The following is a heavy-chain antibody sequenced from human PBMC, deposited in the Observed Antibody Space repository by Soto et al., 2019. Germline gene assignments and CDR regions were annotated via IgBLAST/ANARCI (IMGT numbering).Heavy chain of an antibody. CDR1: GYSFATYW. Sequence: GESLKISCKGSGYSFATYWIAWVRQMPGKGLEWMGRIDPSDSYTNYSPSFQGHVTISADKSISTAYLQWSSLKASDTAMYYCASAPQLNYYYGMDVWGQGTTVTVSS. CDR3: ASAPQLNYYYGMDV. D-gene: IGHD2-2*01. V-gene: IGHV5-10-1*01. J-gene: IGHJ6*02. CDR2: IDPSDSYT.